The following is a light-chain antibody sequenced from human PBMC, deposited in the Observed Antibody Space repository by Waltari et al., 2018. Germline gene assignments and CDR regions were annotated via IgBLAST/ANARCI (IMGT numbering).Light chain of an antibody. Sequence: SYELTQPPSVSVSTGQTASITCSGEKLGDKYACWYQQKPGQSPVLVIYQDSKRPSGIPERFSGSNSGNTATLTISGTQAMDEADYYCQAWDSRHVVFGGGTKLTVL. CDR1: KLGDKY. CDR2: QDS. CDR3: QAWDSRHVV. J-gene: IGLJ2*01. V-gene: IGLV3-1*01.